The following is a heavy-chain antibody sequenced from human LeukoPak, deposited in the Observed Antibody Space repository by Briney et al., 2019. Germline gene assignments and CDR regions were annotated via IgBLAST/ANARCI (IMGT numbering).Heavy chain of an antibody. CDR3: AREGYDFWSGYYLGY. Sequence: SETLSLTCTVSGGSISSYYWSWIRQPPGKGLEWIGYIYYSGSTNYNPSLKSRVTISVDTSKNQFSLQLNSVTAADTAVYYCAREGYDFWSGYYLGYWGQGTLVTVSS. CDR1: GGSISSYY. CDR2: IYYSGST. J-gene: IGHJ4*02. V-gene: IGHV4-59*01. D-gene: IGHD3-3*01.